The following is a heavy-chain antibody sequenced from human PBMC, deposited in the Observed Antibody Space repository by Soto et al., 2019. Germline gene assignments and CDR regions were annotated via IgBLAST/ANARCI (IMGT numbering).Heavy chain of an antibody. CDR3: ASRHSSPYFDY. CDR1: GGSISSGDYY. V-gene: IGHV4-30-4*01. D-gene: IGHD6-13*01. J-gene: IGHJ4*02. Sequence: QVQLQESGPGLVKPSLTLSLTCTVSGGSISSGDYYWSWIRQPPGKGLEWIGSIYYSGSTYYNPSLQSRVTISVDTSTTHFSLKLNSVTAADTAVYYCASRHSSPYFDYWGQGTLVTVSS. CDR2: IYYSGST.